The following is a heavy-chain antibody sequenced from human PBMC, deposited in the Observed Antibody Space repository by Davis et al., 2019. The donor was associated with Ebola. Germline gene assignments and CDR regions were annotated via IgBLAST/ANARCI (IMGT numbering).Heavy chain of an antibody. D-gene: IGHD6-19*01. CDR2: ISGDGGGT. J-gene: IGHJ2*01. V-gene: IGHV3-74*01. CDR3: ARGSTLAAFWSVDL. CDR1: GFTFRPYW. Sequence: GESLKISCEASGFTFRPYWMHWVRQVPGKGPEWVARISGDGGGTSYADSVRGRSTISRDNDRNTVNLQMNSLRVDDTAMYYCARGSTLAAFWSVDLWGRGTFVTVSS.